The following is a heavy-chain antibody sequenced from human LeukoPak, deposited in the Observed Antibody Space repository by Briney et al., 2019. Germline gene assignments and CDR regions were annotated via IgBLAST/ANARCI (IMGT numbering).Heavy chain of an antibody. CDR2: IYTSGST. CDR3: ARLGSGVVVPAAMVSLDAFDI. D-gene: IGHD2-2*01. J-gene: IGHJ3*02. CDR1: GGSISSYY. Sequence: SETLSLTCTVSGGSISSYYWSWIRQPAGKGLEWIGRIYTSGSTNYNPSLKSRVTMSVDTSKNQFSLKLSSVTAADTAVYYCARLGSGVVVPAAMVSLDAFDIWGQGTMVTVSS. V-gene: IGHV4-4*07.